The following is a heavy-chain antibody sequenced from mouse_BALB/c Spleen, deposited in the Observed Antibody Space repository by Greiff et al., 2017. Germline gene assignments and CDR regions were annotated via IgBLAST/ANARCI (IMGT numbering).Heavy chain of an antibody. J-gene: IGHJ3*01. V-gene: IGHV5-9-3*01. CDR3: ARQTDFAY. CDR1: GFTFSSYA. Sequence: EVKLVESGGGLVKPGGSLKLSCAASGFTFSSYAMSWVRQTPEKRLEWVATISSGGSYTYYPDSVKGRFTISRDNAENTLYLQMSSLRSEDTAMYYCARQTDFAYWGQGTLVTVSA. CDR2: ISSGGSYT.